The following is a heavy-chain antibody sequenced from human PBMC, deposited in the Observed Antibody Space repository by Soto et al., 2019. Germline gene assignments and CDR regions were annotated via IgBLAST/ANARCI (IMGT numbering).Heavy chain of an antibody. Sequence: GGSLRLSCAASGFTFSSYWMHWVRQAPGKGLVWVSRINSDGSSTSYADSVKGRFTISRDNAKNTLYLQMNSLRAEDTAVYYCARDHYDFWSGQTYYYYMDVWGKGTTVTVSS. V-gene: IGHV3-74*01. CDR2: INSDGSST. CDR1: GFTFSSYW. J-gene: IGHJ6*03. D-gene: IGHD3-3*01. CDR3: ARDHYDFWSGQTYYYYMDV.